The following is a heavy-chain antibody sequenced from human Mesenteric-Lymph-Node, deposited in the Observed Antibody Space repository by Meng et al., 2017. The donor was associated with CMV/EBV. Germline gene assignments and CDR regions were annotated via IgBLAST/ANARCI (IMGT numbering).Heavy chain of an antibody. Sequence: GESLKISCAASGFTFSSYAMHWVRQAPGKGLEWVAVISYDGSNKYYADSVKGRFTISRDNSKNTLYLQMNSLRAEDTAVYYCAKEGLGYSLNNWGQGTLVTVSS. CDR3: AKEGLGYSLNN. CDR2: ISYDGSNK. J-gene: IGHJ4*02. V-gene: IGHV3-30*04. D-gene: IGHD5-18*01. CDR1: GFTFSSYA.